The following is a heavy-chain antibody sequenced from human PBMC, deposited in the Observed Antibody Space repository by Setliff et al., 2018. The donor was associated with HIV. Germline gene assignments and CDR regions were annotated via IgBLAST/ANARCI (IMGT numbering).Heavy chain of an antibody. J-gene: IGHJ4*02. CDR2: ISARGGTT. V-gene: IGHV3-23*01. CDR3: AKGDYGSGNTDY. CDR1: GFTFNNYA. D-gene: IGHD3-10*01. Sequence: GGSLRLSCAASGFTFNNYAMSWVRQAPGKGLEWVSTISARGGTTYYADSVKGRFTISRDSFENTLYLLMNSLRAEDTAIYYCAKGDYGSGNTDYWGQGTLVTVSS.